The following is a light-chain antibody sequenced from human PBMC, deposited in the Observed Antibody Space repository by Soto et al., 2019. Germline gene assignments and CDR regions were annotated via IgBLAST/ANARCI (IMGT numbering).Light chain of an antibody. V-gene: IGKV1-33*01. Sequence: DIQMTQSPSSLPASVGDRVTITCQATQAINKYLNWYQQKPGKAPKLLIYDASNLETGVPSRFSGSGSGTDFTFTISSLQPEDIATYYCQQYNNFPYTFGQGTQLEI. CDR3: QQYNNFPYT. CDR2: DAS. J-gene: IGKJ2*01. CDR1: QAINKY.